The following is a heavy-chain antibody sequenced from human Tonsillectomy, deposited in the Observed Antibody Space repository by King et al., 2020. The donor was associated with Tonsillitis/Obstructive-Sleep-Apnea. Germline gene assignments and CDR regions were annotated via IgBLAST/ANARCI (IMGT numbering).Heavy chain of an antibody. CDR1: GFTFSSYI. CDR3: ARGDIVVVPGATGFDP. CDR2: ISSSGTYI. V-gene: IGHV3-21*01. D-gene: IGHD2-2*01. Sequence: EVQLVESGGGLVKPGGALRLSCAASGFTFSSYIMNWVRQAPGVGLEWGSSISSSGTYIYYADSVKGRVTISRDNSKNSLYLQMNSPRAEDTAVCYCARGDIVVVPGATGFDPWGQGTLVTVSS. J-gene: IGHJ5*02.